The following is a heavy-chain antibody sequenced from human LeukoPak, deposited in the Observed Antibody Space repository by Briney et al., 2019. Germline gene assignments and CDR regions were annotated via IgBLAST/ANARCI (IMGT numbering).Heavy chain of an antibody. V-gene: IGHV1-69*13. D-gene: IGHD4-17*01. CDR1: GGTFSSYA. Sequence: SVKVSCKASGGTFSSYAISWVRQAPGQGLEWMGGIIPIFGTANYAQKFQGRVTITADESTSTAYMELSSLRSEDTAVYYCASSMTTVTIDAFDIWGQGTMVTVSS. CDR3: ASSMTTVTIDAFDI. J-gene: IGHJ3*02. CDR2: IIPIFGTA.